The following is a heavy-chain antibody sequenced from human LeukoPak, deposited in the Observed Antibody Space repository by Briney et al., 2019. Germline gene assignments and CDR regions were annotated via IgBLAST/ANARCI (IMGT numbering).Heavy chain of an antibody. J-gene: IGHJ5*02. Sequence: SETLSLTWTVSGGSISSYYWSWIRQPQGKGLEWIGYIYYSGSTYYNPSLKSRVTISVDRSKNQFSLKLSSVTAADTAVYYCARAEYSSSSGWFDPWGQGTLVTVSS. V-gene: IGHV4-59*12. CDR3: ARAEYSSSSGWFDP. CDR2: IYYSGST. D-gene: IGHD6-6*01. CDR1: GGSISSYY.